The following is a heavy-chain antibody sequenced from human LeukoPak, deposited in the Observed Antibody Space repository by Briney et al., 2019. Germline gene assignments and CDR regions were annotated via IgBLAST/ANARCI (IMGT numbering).Heavy chain of an antibody. V-gene: IGHV3-33*01. D-gene: IGHD4-17*01. CDR1: GFTFSSYG. CDR2: IWYDGSNK. CDR3: ARMGYGDCGYFDY. Sequence: RSGGSLRLSCAASGFTFSSYGMHWVRQAPGKGLEWVAVIWYDGSNKYYADSVKGRFTISRDNSKNTLYLQMNSLRAEDTAVYYCARMGYGDCGYFDYWGQGTWSPSPQ. J-gene: IGHJ4*02.